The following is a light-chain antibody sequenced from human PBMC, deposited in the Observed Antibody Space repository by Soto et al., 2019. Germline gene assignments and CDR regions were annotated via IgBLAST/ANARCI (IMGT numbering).Light chain of an antibody. CDR3: QQLKAYPFT. CDR1: QSVSYN. Sequence: ETVMTQSPATLSVSPGDRATLSCSASQSVSYNLAWYQQKPGQAPRLLIYDASTRATGIPARFSGSASGTEFTLTISSLLSEDFAVYYCQQLKAYPFTFGPGTKVDI. J-gene: IGKJ3*01. V-gene: IGKV3D-15*01. CDR2: DAS.